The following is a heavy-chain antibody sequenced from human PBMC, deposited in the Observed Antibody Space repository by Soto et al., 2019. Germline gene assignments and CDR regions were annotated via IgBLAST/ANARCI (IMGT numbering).Heavy chain of an antibody. J-gene: IGHJ4*02. CDR2: INPISGGT. CDR1: GYIFTGYY. Sequence: GASVKVSCKASGYIFTGYYMHWVRQAPGLGLEWMGWINPISGGTGYAQKFQGRVTMTRDTSISSAYSTAYMELSSLKSDDTAVYYCARTTSFRSFQAFDYWGQGTLVTVSS. V-gene: IGHV1-2*02. D-gene: IGHD4-4*01. CDR3: ARTTSFRSFQAFDY.